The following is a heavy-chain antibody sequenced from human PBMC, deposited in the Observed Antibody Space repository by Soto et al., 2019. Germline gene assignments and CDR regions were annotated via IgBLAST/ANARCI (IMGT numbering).Heavy chain of an antibody. D-gene: IGHD3-3*01. CDR3: ARGQDRITIFGVVKGDNWFDP. V-gene: IGHV4-39*01. Sequence: PSETLSLTCTVSGGSISSSSYYWGWIRQPPGKGLEWIESIYYSGSTYYNPSLKSRVTISVDTSKNQFSLKLSSVTAADTAVYYCARGQDRITIFGVVKGDNWFDPWGQGTLVTVSS. CDR2: IYYSGST. CDR1: GGSISSSSYY. J-gene: IGHJ5*02.